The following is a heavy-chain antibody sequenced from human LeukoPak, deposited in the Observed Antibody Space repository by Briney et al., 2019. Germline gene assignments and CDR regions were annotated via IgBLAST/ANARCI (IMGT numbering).Heavy chain of an antibody. V-gene: IGHV3-23*01. J-gene: IGHJ4*02. Sequence: GGSLRLSCAASGFTFSSYAMSWVRQAPGKGLVWVSRISSDGTYTNYADSVRGRFTISRDNSKNTLYLQMNGLRAEDTAIYYCARAVYTGGYGGFYFDYWGQGTLVTVSS. CDR1: GFTFSSYA. CDR3: ARAVYTGGYGGFYFDY. CDR2: ISSDGTYT. D-gene: IGHD1-26*01.